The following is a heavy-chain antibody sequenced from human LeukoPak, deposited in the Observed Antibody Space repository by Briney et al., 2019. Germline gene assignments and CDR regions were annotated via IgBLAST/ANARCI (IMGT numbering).Heavy chain of an antibody. Sequence: PGGSLRLSCAASGFALSSYWMSWVRQAPGKGLEWVANIRQDGSEKYYVDPVKGRFTISRDNARNSLFLQMSSLRAEDTAVYYCARYYDGSAYNDAFDIWGQGTKVTVS. D-gene: IGHD3-22*01. CDR3: ARYYDGSAYNDAFDI. J-gene: IGHJ3*02. CDR2: IRQDGSEK. V-gene: IGHV3-7*05. CDR1: GFALSSYW.